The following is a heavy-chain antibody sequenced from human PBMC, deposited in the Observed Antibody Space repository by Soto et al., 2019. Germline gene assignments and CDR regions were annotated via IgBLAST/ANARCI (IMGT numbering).Heavy chain of an antibody. CDR2: IYYSGYT. J-gene: IGHJ5*02. Sequence: LPETLSLACTVSGGSISSYYWSWIRQPPGKGLEWIGYIYYSGYTNYNPSLKSRVTISVDTSKNQFSLKLSSVTAADTAVYYCARHLFGSGNXFAPWAQRTLVTVSS. D-gene: IGHD3-10*01. CDR3: ARHLFGSGNXFAP. V-gene: IGHV4-59*08. CDR1: GGSISSYY.